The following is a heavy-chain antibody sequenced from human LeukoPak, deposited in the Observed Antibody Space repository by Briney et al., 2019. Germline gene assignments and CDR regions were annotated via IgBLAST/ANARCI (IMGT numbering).Heavy chain of an antibody. CDR1: GFTFGDYF. D-gene: IGHD4-23*01. V-gene: IGHV3-11*04. J-gene: IGHJ4*02. CDR3: ARDGDYGGFGYFDY. Sequence: GGSLRLSCAASGFTFGDYFMSWIRRAPGMGLEWVSYISSSGRTIYYADSVKGRFTISRDNAKNSLYLQMNSLRAEDTAVYYCARDGDYGGFGYFDYWGQGTLVTVSS. CDR2: ISSSGRTI.